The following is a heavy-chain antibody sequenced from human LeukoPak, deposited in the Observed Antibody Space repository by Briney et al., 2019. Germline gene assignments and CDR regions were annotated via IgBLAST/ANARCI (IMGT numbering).Heavy chain of an antibody. CDR3: ARLYGDYGAPYWYFDL. V-gene: IGHV7-4-1*02. D-gene: IGHD4-17*01. Sequence: ASVKVSCKASGGAFSSYAISWVRQAPGQGLEWMGWINTNTGNPTYAQGFTGRFVFSLDTSVSTAYLQISSLKAEDTAVYYCARLYGDYGAPYWYFDLWGRGTLVTVSS. J-gene: IGHJ2*01. CDR2: INTNTGNP. CDR1: GGAFSSYA.